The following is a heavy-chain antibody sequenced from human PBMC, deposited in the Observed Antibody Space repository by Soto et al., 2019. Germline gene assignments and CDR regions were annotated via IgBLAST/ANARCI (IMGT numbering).Heavy chain of an antibody. CDR2: IYPGDSDT. Sequence: PGESLKISCKGSGYSFTSYWIGWVRQMPGKGLEWMGIIYPGDSDTRYSPSFQGQVTISADKSISTAYLQWSSLKASDTAMYYCARQSILVAGTGIDIDYWGQGTLVTVSS. CDR1: GYSFTSYW. D-gene: IGHD6-19*01. J-gene: IGHJ4*02. CDR3: ARQSILVAGTGIDIDY. V-gene: IGHV5-51*01.